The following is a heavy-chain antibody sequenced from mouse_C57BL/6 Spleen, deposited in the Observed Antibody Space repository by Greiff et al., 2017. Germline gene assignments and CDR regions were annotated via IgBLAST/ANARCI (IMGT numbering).Heavy chain of an antibody. Sequence: QVQLQQSGAELARPGASVKLSCKASGYTFTSYGISWVKQRTGQGLEWIGEIYPRSGNTYYNEKFKGKATLTADKSSSTAYMELRSLTSEDSAVYFCARDYGSSLYWYFEVWGTGTTVTVSS. J-gene: IGHJ1*03. D-gene: IGHD1-1*01. CDR3: ARDYGSSLYWYFEV. CDR2: IYPRSGNT. V-gene: IGHV1-81*01. CDR1: GYTFTSYG.